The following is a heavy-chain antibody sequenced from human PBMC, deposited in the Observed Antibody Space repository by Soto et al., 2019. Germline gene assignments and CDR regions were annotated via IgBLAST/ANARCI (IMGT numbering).Heavy chain of an antibody. Sequence: EVQLVESGGGLVQPGGSLRLSCAASGFTFSSYWMHWVRQAPGKGLVWVSRINSDGSSTSYADSVKGRFTISRDNAXSTXYXQMNSLRAEDTAVYYCAREMQQWLLPTPGYYYGMDVWGQGTTVTVSS. V-gene: IGHV3-74*01. D-gene: IGHD3-22*01. CDR2: INSDGSST. J-gene: IGHJ6*02. CDR3: AREMQQWLLPTPGYYYGMDV. CDR1: GFTFSSYW.